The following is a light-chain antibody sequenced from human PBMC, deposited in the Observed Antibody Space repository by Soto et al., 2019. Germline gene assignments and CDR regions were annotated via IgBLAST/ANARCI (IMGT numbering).Light chain of an antibody. CDR3: QQYNDYVWT. CDR2: KAS. J-gene: IGKJ1*01. Sequence: DIQMTQSPSTLSASVGDRVTITCRASQSISTWLAWYQQKPGKAPKLLIYKASDLESGVPSRFSGSASGTEFTLTISSLQPDDFATYYCQQYNDYVWTFGQGTKGDIK. CDR1: QSISTW. V-gene: IGKV1-5*03.